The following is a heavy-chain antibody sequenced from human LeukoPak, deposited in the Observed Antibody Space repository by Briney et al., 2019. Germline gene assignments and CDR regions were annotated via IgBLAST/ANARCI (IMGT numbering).Heavy chain of an antibody. V-gene: IGHV3-53*01. Sequence: GGSLRLSCAASGFTVSSNYMSWVRQAPGKGLEWVSVIYSGGSTYYADSVKGRFTISRDNSKNTLYLQMNSLRAEDTAVYYCAGGYCSGGSCSRHFDYWGQGTLVTVSS. CDR2: IYSGGST. D-gene: IGHD2-15*01. CDR1: GFTVSSNY. CDR3: AGGYCSGGSCSRHFDY. J-gene: IGHJ4*02.